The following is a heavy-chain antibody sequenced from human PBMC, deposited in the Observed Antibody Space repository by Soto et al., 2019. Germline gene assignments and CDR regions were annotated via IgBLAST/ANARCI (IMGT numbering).Heavy chain of an antibody. CDR1: GGSISSSSYY. Sequence: SETLSLTCTVSGGSISSSSYYWGWIRQPPGKGLEWIGSIYYSGSTYYNPSLKSRVTISVDTSKNQFSLKLSSVTAADTAVYYCARVYREYYFDYWGQGTLVTVSS. J-gene: IGHJ4*02. D-gene: IGHD1-26*01. CDR2: IYYSGST. CDR3: ARVYREYYFDY. V-gene: IGHV4-39*01.